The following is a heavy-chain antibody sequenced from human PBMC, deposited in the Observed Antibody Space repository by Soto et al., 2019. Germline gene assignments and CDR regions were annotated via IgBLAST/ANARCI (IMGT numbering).Heavy chain of an antibody. D-gene: IGHD5-12*01. Sequence: EVQLVESGGGLIQPGGSLRLSCAASGFNVSSTHMSWVRQAPGKGLEWVSLLYSGGRTYYADSVKGRFTISRDNSKTTLYLQMNSLRAEDTAVYYCAIRHGYSGYDSAFDVWGQGTMVPVSS. J-gene: IGHJ3*01. CDR2: LYSGGRT. V-gene: IGHV3-53*01. CDR1: GFNVSSTH. CDR3: AIRHGYSGYDSAFDV.